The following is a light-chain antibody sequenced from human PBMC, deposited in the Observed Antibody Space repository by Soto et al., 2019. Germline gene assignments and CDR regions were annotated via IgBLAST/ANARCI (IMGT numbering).Light chain of an antibody. CDR2: EVS. CDR3: CSYAGSSTV. CDR1: SSDVGSYNL. Sequence: QSVLTQPASVSVSPGQSITISCTGTSSDVGSYNLVSWYQQHPGKAPKLMIYEVSKRPSGVSNRFSGSKPGNTASLTISGLQAEGEADYYCCSYAGSSTVFGTGTKVTVL. J-gene: IGLJ1*01. V-gene: IGLV2-23*02.